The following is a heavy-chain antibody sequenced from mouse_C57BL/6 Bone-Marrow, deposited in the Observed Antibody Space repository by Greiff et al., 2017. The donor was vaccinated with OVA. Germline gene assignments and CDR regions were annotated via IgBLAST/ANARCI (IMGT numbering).Heavy chain of an antibody. CDR2: IRLKSDNYAT. D-gene: IGHD1-1*01. V-gene: IGHV6-3*01. J-gene: IGHJ1*03. Sequence: EVKLVESGGGLVQPGGSMKLSCVASGFTFSNYWMTWVRQSPEKGLEWVAQIRLKSDNYATHYAESVKGRFTISRDDSKSSVYLQMNNLRAEDTGIYYCTVYYGRDFDVWGTGTTVTVSS. CDR1: GFTFSNYW. CDR3: TVYYGRDFDV.